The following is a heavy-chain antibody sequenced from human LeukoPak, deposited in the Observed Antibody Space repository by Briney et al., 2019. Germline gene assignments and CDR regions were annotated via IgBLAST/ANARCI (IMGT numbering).Heavy chain of an antibody. D-gene: IGHD3-22*01. Sequence: GGSLRLSCAASGFTFSSYEMNWVRQAPGKGLEWVSYISSSGSTIYYADSVKGRFTISRDNAKNSLYLQMNSLRAEDTAVYYCAREWDDSSGWFDYWGQGTLVTVSS. V-gene: IGHV3-48*03. CDR1: GFTFSSYE. J-gene: IGHJ4*02. CDR3: AREWDDSSGWFDY. CDR2: ISSSGSTI.